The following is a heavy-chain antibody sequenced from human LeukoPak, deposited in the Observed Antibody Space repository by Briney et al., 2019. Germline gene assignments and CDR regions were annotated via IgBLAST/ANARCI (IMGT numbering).Heavy chain of an antibody. Sequence: SVKVSCKASGGTFSSYAISWVRQAPGQGLEWMGRIIPILGIANYAQKFQGRVTITADKSTSTAYMELSSLRSEDTAVYYCARAGGGTTVTTVVGNYYFDYWGQGTLVTVSS. CDR2: IIPILGIA. D-gene: IGHD4-11*01. CDR1: GGTFSSYA. J-gene: IGHJ4*02. CDR3: ARAGGGTTVTTVVGNYYFDY. V-gene: IGHV1-69*04.